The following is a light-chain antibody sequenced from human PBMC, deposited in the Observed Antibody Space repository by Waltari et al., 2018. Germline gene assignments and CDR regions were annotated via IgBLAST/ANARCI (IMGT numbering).Light chain of an antibody. J-gene: IGLJ1*01. CDR2: EVS. V-gene: IGLV2-23*02. CDR1: NSDLGSYNL. Sequence: QSALTQPASVSGSPGQSITISCTGTNSDLGSYNLVSWYQQHPGKAPKFMIYEVSKRPSGVSNRFSGSKSGNTASLTNSEIQAEDEADYYCCSYAGGGTFVFGTGTKVTVL. CDR3: CSYAGGGTFV.